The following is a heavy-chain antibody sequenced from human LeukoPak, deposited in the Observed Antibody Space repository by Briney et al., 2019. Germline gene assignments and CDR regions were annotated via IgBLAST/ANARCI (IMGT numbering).Heavy chain of an antibody. V-gene: IGHV3-48*01. D-gene: IGHD3-3*01. J-gene: IGHJ4*02. Sequence: GGSLRLSCAASGFTFSTYAMNWVRQAPGKGLEWVSYISSSSNTIYYADSVQARFTISRDNANNSLYLQMNSLRAEDTAVYYCARDGHDFWSGYPTTVDFWGQGTLVTVSS. CDR1: GFTFSTYA. CDR3: ARDGHDFWSGYPTTVDF. CDR2: ISSSSNTI.